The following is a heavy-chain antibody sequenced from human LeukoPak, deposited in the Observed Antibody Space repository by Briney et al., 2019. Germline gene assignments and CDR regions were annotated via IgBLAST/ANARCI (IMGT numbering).Heavy chain of an antibody. CDR1: GGSISSGGYY. V-gene: IGHV4-31*03. CDR3: ARDPRDGYGFDY. Sequence: SETLSLTCTVSGGSISSGGYYWSWIRQHPGKGLEWIGYIYYSGSTYYNPSLKSRVTISVDTSKNQFSLKLSSVTAADTAVYYCARDPRDGYGFDYWGQGTLVTVSS. J-gene: IGHJ4*02. CDR2: IYYSGST. D-gene: IGHD5-24*01.